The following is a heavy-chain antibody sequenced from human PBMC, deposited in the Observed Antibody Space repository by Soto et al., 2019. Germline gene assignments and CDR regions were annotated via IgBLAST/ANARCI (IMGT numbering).Heavy chain of an antibody. D-gene: IGHD3-3*01. V-gene: IGHV1-2*04. Sequence: ASVKVSCKASGYTFTGYYMHWVRQAPGQGLEWMGWINPNSGDTNSAQKFQGWVTMTRDTSISTAYMELSRLKSDDTAVYYCARSYDFWSGYQYYFDYWGQGTLSPSPQ. CDR3: ARSYDFWSGYQYYFDY. CDR2: INPNSGDT. CDR1: GYTFTGYY. J-gene: IGHJ4*02.